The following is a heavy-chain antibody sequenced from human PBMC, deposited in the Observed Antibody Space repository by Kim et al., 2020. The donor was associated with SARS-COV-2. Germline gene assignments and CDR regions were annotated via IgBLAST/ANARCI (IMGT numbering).Heavy chain of an antibody. D-gene: IGHD4-17*01. V-gene: IGHV3-33*06. Sequence: GGSLRLSCAASGFTFSSYAMHWVRQAPGKGLEWVVVIWYDGSNKYYADSVKGRFTISRDNSKNTLYLQMNSLRAEDTAVYYCAKVRYGDYDTDHYGMDV. CDR2: IWYDGSNK. CDR3: AKVRYGDYDTDHYGMDV. J-gene: IGHJ6*01. CDR1: GFTFSSYA.